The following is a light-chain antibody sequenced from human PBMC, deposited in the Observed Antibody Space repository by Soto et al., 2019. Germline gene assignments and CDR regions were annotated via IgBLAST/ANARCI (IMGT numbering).Light chain of an antibody. CDR1: QSVSSRY. V-gene: IGKV3-20*01. CDR3: QQYGSSPPIT. CDR2: AAS. J-gene: IGKJ5*01. Sequence: EIVLTQSLGTLCTSPGESATLSCGTTQSVSSRYLAWYQQKPGQAPRLLIYAASSRATGIPDRFSGSGSGTDFTLTISRLEPEDFAVYYCQQYGSSPPITFGQGTRLEIK.